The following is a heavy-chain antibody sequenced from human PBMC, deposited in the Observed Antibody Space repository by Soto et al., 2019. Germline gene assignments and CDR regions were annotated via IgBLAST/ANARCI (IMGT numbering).Heavy chain of an antibody. CDR1: GYTFSDYY. J-gene: IGHJ3*02. V-gene: IGHV1-2*02. CDR2: INPNIDGT. D-gene: IGHD2-21*02. Sequence: ASVKVSCKASGYTFSDYYMHWVRQAPGLGLQRMGWINPNIDGTNYAQRFQGRVTMTWDTSISTAYMELSRLSSDDTAVYYCARQISGDSDAFDIWGQGTMVTVSS. CDR3: ARQISGDSDAFDI.